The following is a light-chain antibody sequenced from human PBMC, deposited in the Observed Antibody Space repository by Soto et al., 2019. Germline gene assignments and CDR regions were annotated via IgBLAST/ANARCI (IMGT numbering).Light chain of an antibody. CDR1: GSDVGGYNY. V-gene: IGLV2-14*01. Sequence: QSALTQHASVSGSPGQSITISCTGTGSDVGGYNYVSWYQQHPGKAPKLMIYEVSNRPSGVSNRFSGSKSGSTASLTISGLQAEDEADYYCSSYTSSITYVFGTGTKLTVL. CDR3: SSYTSSITYV. J-gene: IGLJ1*01. CDR2: EVS.